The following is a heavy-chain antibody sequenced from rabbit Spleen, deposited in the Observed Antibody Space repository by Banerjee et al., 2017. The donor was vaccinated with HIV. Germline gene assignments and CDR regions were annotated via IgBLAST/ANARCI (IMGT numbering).Heavy chain of an antibody. D-gene: IGHD2-1*01. CDR1: GFSFNSGYD. CDR3: ARGVHNDGDGLYL. V-gene: IGHV1S40*01. Sequence: QSLEESGGGLVKPGASLTLTCKASGFSFNSGYDMCWVRQAPGKGLEWIACIYAGSSSFIQYASWAKGRFTVSKTSSTTVTLQVTSLTAADTATYFCARGVHNDGDGLYLWGQGTLVTVS. CDR2: IYAGSSSFI. J-gene: IGHJ6*01.